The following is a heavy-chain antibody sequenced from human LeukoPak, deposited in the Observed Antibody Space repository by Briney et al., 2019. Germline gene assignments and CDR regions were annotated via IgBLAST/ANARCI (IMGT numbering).Heavy chain of an antibody. Sequence: SETLSLTCTVSGGSISSYYWSWIRQPPGKGLEWIGYIYYSGSTNYNPSLKSRVTISVDTSKNQFSLKLSSVTAADTAVYYCARRSAYSSSSLPYWGQGTLVTVSS. V-gene: IGHV4-59*12. D-gene: IGHD6-6*01. CDR1: GGSISSYY. CDR2: IYYSGST. CDR3: ARRSAYSSSSLPY. J-gene: IGHJ4*02.